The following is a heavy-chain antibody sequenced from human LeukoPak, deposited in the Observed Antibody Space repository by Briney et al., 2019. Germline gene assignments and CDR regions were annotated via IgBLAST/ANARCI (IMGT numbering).Heavy chain of an antibody. CDR2: IYYSGST. J-gene: IGHJ4*02. D-gene: IGHD3-22*01. CDR1: GGSISSYY. V-gene: IGHV4-59*01. Sequence: SETVSLTCTVSGGSISSYYWSWIRQPPGKGLEWIGDIYYSGSTNYNPSLKSRVTISVDTSKNQFSLKLSSVTAADTAVYYCARDRDYYDTSDYCFDNSGQGTLVTVSS. CDR3: ARDRDYYDTSDYCFDN.